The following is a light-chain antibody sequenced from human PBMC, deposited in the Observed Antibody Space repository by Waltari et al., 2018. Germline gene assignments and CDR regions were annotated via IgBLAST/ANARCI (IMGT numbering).Light chain of an antibody. CDR2: KVS. Sequence: DVVMTQSPLSLPVTLGQPASISCRSSQSLVYSDGNTYLNWFQQRPGQPPRRLIYKVSNRDSGVPDRFSGSGSGTDFTLKISRVEAEDVGVYYCMQGTHWPPMYTFGQGTKLEIK. CDR3: MQGTHWPPMYT. CDR1: QSLVYSDGNTY. J-gene: IGKJ2*01. V-gene: IGKV2-30*01.